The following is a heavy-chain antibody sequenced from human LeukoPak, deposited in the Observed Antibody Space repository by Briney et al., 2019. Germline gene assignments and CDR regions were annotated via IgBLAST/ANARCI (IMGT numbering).Heavy chain of an antibody. CDR2: IYYSGST. V-gene: IGHV4-59*01. CDR3: ARGHVEMATGDRWFDP. J-gene: IGHJ5*02. CDR1: GGSISSYY. Sequence: PSETLSLTCTVSGGSISSYYWSWIRQPPGKGLEWIGYIYYSGSTNYNPSLKSRVTISVDTSKNQFSLKLSSVTAADTAVYYCARGHVEMATGDRWFDPWGQGTLVTVSS. D-gene: IGHD5-24*01.